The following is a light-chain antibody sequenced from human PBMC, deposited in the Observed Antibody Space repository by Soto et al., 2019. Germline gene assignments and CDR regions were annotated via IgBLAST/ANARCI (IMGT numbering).Light chain of an antibody. J-gene: IGKJ1*01. CDR3: QQYNSYPWT. CDR1: QSISSW. Sequence: DIQMTQSPSTLSASVGDRVTITCRASQSISSWLAWYQQKPGKAPKLLIYKASSLESGVPSRFSGSGSGTEFTLTISSLQPDDFAPYYYQQYNSYPWTFCQGTNVEIK. CDR2: KAS. V-gene: IGKV1-5*03.